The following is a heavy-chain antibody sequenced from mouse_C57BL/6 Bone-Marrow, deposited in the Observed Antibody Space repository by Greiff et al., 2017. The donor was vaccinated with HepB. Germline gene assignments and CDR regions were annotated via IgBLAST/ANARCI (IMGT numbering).Heavy chain of an antibody. CDR1: GFTFSDFY. Sequence: EVKLMESGGGLVQSGRSLRLSCATSGFTFSDFYMEWVRQAPGKGLEWIAASRNKANDYTTEYSASVKGRFIVSRDTSQSILYLQMNALRAEDTAIYYCARDARDGYPIWFAYWGQGTLVTVSA. J-gene: IGHJ3*01. CDR2: SRNKANDYTT. D-gene: IGHD2-3*01. CDR3: ARDARDGYPIWFAY. V-gene: IGHV7-1*01.